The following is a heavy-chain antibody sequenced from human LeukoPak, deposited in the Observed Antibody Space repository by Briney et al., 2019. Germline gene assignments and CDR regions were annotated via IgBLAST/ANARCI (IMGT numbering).Heavy chain of an antibody. CDR3: ARDHYYDSSGYLTYYMDV. Sequence: GGSLRLSCVASGFTFSSYSMNWVRQPPGKGLEWVSSISSSSSYIYYADSVKGRFTISRDNAKNSLYLQMNSLRAEDTAVYYCARDHYYDSSGYLTYYMDVWGKGTTVTVSS. CDR2: ISSSSSYI. CDR1: GFTFSSYS. D-gene: IGHD3-22*01. V-gene: IGHV3-21*01. J-gene: IGHJ6*03.